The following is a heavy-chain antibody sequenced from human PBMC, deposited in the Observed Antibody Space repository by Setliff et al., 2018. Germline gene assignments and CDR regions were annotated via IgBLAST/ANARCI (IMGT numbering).Heavy chain of an antibody. D-gene: IGHD3-16*01. CDR3: AGPRGPYSASDAFDI. CDR1: GYTFANYY. CDR2: IDPSGFST. V-gene: IGHV1-46*01. Sequence: ASVKVSCKASGYTFANYYMHWVRQAPGQGLEWMGIIDPSGFSTNYAQKFQGRVTVTRATSTDTLYMELSSLRSEDTAIYYCAGPRGPYSASDAFDIWGQGTMGTVSS. J-gene: IGHJ3*02.